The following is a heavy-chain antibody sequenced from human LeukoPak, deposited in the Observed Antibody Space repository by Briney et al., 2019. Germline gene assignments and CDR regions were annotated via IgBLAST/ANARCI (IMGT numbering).Heavy chain of an antibody. J-gene: IGHJ4*02. CDR2: INHSGST. CDR3: ARGGRNQWPLRGDYFDY. D-gene: IGHD6-19*01. CDR1: GGSISSNNYY. V-gene: IGHV4-39*07. Sequence: PSETLSLTCTVSGGSISSNNYYWGWIRQPPGKGLEWIGEINHSGSTNYNPSLKSRVTISVDTSKNQFSLKLSSVTAADTAVYYCARGGRNQWPLRGDYFDYWGQGTLVTVSS.